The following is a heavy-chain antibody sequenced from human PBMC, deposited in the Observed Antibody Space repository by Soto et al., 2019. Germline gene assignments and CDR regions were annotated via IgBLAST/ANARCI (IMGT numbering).Heavy chain of an antibody. CDR3: ARVIASAADFDY. V-gene: IGHV1-18*01. Sequence: QVQLVQSGAEVKKPGASVKVSCKASGYTFTSYGIGWVRQAPGQGLEWMGWISGYNGNTNYAQKLQGRVTMTTDTSTSTGYMELRSLRSDDTAVYYCARVIASAADFDYWGQGTLVTVSS. D-gene: IGHD6-13*01. CDR1: GYTFTSYG. CDR2: ISGYNGNT. J-gene: IGHJ4*02.